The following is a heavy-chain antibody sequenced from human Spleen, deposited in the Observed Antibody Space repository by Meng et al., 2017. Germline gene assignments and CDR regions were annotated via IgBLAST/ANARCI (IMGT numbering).Heavy chain of an antibody. CDR1: GGSFSDYY. CDR2: INHSGST. J-gene: IGHJ4*02. V-gene: IGHV4-34*01. Sequence: VPLQQWGAGLLKPSETLSLTRVVYGGSFSDYYWSWIRQPPGKGLEWIGEINHSGSTNYNPSLESRATISVDTSQNNLSLKLSSVTAADSAVYYCARGPTTMAHDFDYWGQGTLVTVSS. D-gene: IGHD4-11*01. CDR3: ARGPTTMAHDFDY.